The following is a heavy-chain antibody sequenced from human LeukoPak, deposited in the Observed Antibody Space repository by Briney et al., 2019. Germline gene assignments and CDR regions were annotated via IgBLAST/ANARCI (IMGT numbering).Heavy chain of an antibody. V-gene: IGHV4-39*01. Sequence: PSETLSLTCTVSGGSISSSSYYWGWIRQPPGQGLEWIGSIYYSGSTYYNPSLKSRVTISVDTSKNQFSLKLSSVTAADTAVYYCARQALWFGRTGWFDPWGHGTLVTVSS. CDR1: GGSISSSSYY. D-gene: IGHD3-10*01. CDR2: IYYSGST. J-gene: IGHJ5*02. CDR3: ARQALWFGRTGWFDP.